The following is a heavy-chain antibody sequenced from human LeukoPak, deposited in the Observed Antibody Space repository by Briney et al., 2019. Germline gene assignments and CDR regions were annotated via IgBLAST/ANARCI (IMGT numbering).Heavy chain of an antibody. Sequence: GASVKVSCKASGYTFTGYYMHWVRQAHGQGLEWMGWINPNSGGTNYAQKFQGRVTMTRDTSISTAYMELSRLRSDDTAVYYCARVMWDGDYFDYWGQGTRVTVSS. CDR1: GYTFTGYY. J-gene: IGHJ4*02. D-gene: IGHD1-26*01. CDR2: INPNSGGT. CDR3: ARVMWDGDYFDY. V-gene: IGHV1-2*02.